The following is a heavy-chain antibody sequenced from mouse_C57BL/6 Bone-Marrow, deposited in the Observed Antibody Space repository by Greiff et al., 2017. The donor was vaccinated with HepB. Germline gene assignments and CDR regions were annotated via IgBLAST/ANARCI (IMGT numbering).Heavy chain of an antibody. CDR3: ARGVIYSNSWYFDV. CDR1: GYSITSGYD. D-gene: IGHD2-5*01. CDR2: ISYSGST. Sequence: EVKLQESGPGMVKPSQSLSLTCTVTGYSITSGYDWHWIRHFPGNKLEWMGYISYSGSTNYNPSLKSRISITHDTSKNHFFLKLNSVTTEDTATYYCARGVIYSNSWYFDVWGTGTTVTVSS. V-gene: IGHV3-1*01. J-gene: IGHJ1*03.